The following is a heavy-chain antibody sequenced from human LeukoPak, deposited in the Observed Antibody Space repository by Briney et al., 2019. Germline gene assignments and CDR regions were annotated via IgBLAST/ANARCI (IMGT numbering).Heavy chain of an antibody. CDR2: IIPIFGTA. J-gene: IGHJ4*02. V-gene: IGHV1-69*05. Sequence: SVKVSCKASGGTFSSYAISWVRQAPGQGLEWMGGIIPIFGTANYAQKFQGRVTLTRDKSTSTVYMELSSLTSDDTAVYYCARTYCAEDCSIRYFDYWGQGTLVTVSS. CDR1: GGTFSSYA. D-gene: IGHD2-21*02. CDR3: ARTYCAEDCSIRYFDY.